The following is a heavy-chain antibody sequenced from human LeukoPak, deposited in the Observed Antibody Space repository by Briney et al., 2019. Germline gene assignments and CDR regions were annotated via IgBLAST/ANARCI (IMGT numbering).Heavy chain of an antibody. Sequence: SVKVTCKASGGTFSSYAISWVRQAPGQGLEWMGGIIPIFGTANYAQKFQGRVTITTDESTSTAYMELSSLRSEDTAVYYCARGGLYYGSGSSNWFDPWGQGTLVTVSS. V-gene: IGHV1-69*05. J-gene: IGHJ5*02. CDR3: ARGGLYYGSGSSNWFDP. D-gene: IGHD3-10*01. CDR2: IIPIFGTA. CDR1: GGTFSSYA.